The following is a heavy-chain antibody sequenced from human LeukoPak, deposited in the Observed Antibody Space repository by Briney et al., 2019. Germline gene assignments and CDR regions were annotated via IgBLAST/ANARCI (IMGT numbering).Heavy chain of an antibody. Sequence: PSETLSLTCTVSGGSISSHYWSWIRQPPGKGLEWIGYIYYSGSTNYNPSLKGRVTISVDTSKNQLSLKLSSVTAADTAVYYCAKCEGYYGSGSYHGDYYYYMDVWGKGTTVTVSS. CDR2: IYYSGST. CDR1: GGSISSHY. D-gene: IGHD3-10*01. J-gene: IGHJ6*03. V-gene: IGHV4-59*11. CDR3: AKCEGYYGSGSYHGDYYYYMDV.